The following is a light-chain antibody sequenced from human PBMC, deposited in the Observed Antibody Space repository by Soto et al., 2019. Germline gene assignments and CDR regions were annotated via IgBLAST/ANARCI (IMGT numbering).Light chain of an antibody. CDR2: SNN. V-gene: IGLV1-44*01. Sequence: QSVLIQPPSASGTPGQRVTISCSGSNSDFGSATVNWYQQLPGRAPKLLIYSNNQRPSGVPDRFSGSKSGTTASLAISGLRSDDEAAYYCAAWINSLNGVVFGGGTKLTVL. CDR1: NSDFGSAT. CDR3: AAWINSLNGVV. J-gene: IGLJ2*01.